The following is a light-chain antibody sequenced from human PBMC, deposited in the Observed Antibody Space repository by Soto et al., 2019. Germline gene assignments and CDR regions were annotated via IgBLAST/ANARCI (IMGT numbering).Light chain of an antibody. CDR3: QQYNNGPQT. CDR2: GAS. J-gene: IGKJ1*01. CDR1: QSVATN. Sequence: EAVLTQSPATLSVSAGERTTLXXRASQSVATNLAGYQQRPGQAPRVXRYGASKRAIGRPVRSSGSGSGTEFTLTSTSLQSEDFAVYYCQQYNNGPQTFGQGTKVEIK. V-gene: IGKV3-15*01.